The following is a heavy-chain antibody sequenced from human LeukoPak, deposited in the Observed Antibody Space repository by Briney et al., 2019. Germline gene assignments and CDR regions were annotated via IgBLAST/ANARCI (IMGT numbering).Heavy chain of an antibody. CDR3: ARGDYVNAFDI. J-gene: IGHJ3*02. V-gene: IGHV4-59*01. Sequence: TSETLSLTCTVSGGSISRDYWSWIRQPPGKGLEWIGYVYYSGSTNQNPSLKSRVTISVDTSKKQFSLKLNSVTAADTAVYYCARGDYVNAFDIWGQGTMVTVSS. D-gene: IGHD4-17*01. CDR2: VYYSGST. CDR1: GGSISRDY.